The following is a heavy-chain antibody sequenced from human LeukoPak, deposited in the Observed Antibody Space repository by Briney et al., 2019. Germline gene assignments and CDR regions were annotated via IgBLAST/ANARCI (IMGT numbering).Heavy chain of an antibody. CDR3: ARHGVSSYYYDSTAFDI. J-gene: IGHJ3*02. D-gene: IGHD3-22*01. CDR1: GGSISSCY. CDR2: IYYSGST. Sequence: PSETLSLTCTVSGGSISSCYWSWIRQPPGKGLEWIGYIYYSGSTNYNPSLKSRVTISVDTSKNQFSLKLSSVTAADTAVYYCARHGVSSYYYDSTAFDIWGQGTMLTVSS. V-gene: IGHV4-59*08.